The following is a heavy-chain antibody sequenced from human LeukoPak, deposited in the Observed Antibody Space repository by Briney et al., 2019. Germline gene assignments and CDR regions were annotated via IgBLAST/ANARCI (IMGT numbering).Heavy chain of an antibody. CDR2: IYTSGET. Sequence: NSSQTLSLTCTVSGGSITSGSNYWSWIRQPAGKGLEWIGRIYTSGETYYNPSLRSRVTMSVDTSKNQFSLELSSVTAADTAVYYCVRKIISPPDIYAFDIWGQGTVVTVSS. CDR3: VRKIISPPDIYAFDI. D-gene: IGHD3-10*01. J-gene: IGHJ3*02. V-gene: IGHV4-61*02. CDR1: GGSITSGSNY.